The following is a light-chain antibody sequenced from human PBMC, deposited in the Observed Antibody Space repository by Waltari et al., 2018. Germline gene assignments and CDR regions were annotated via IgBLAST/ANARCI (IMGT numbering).Light chain of an antibody. CDR2: EGS. V-gene: IGLV2-14*01. CDR3: HSFTDSNTFNFV. Sequence: QSALTQPASVSGSPGQSITISCTGTTHDVGRYNYVSWYQHLPGKAPKLIIFEGSHRPSGVPNRFSGSKAGSTASLAISGLRADDAVDYYCHSFTDSNTFNFVFGPGTTVIVL. J-gene: IGLJ1*01. CDR1: THDVGRYNY.